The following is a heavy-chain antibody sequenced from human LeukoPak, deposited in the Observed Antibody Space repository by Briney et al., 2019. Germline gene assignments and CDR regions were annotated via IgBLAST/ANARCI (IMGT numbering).Heavy chain of an antibody. CDR1: GGSISSGSYY. Sequence: SETLSLTCTVSGGSISSGSYYWSWIRQPAGKGLEWIGRIYTNGSTNYNPSLKSRVTISVDTSKNQFSLKLSSVTAADTAVYYCARDIAAAGTPLGGLYYFDYWGQGTLVTVSS. CDR3: ARDIAAAGTPLGGLYYFDY. V-gene: IGHV4-61*02. D-gene: IGHD6-13*01. J-gene: IGHJ4*02. CDR2: IYTNGST.